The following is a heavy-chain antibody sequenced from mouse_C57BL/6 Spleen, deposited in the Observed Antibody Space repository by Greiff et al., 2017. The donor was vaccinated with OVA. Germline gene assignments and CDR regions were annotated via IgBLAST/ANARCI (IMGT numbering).Heavy chain of an antibody. CDR2: ISSGGDYI. D-gene: IGHD4-1*01. CDR3: TSVTGTGGAMDY. V-gene: IGHV5-9-1*02. J-gene: IGHJ4*01. Sequence: EVMLVESGEGLVKPGGSLKLSCAASGFTFSSYAMSWVRQTPEKRLEWVAYISSGGDYIYYADTVKGRFTISRDNARNTLYLQMSSLKSEDTAMYYCTSVTGTGGAMDYWGQGTSVTVSS. CDR1: GFTFSSYA.